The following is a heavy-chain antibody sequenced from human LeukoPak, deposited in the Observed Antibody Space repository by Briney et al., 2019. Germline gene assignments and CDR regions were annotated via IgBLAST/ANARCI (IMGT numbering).Heavy chain of an antibody. CDR1: GYSISIGYY. CDR2: IYHSGST. J-gene: IGHJ5*02. CDR3: ARDGEIFWQRNWFDP. Sequence: SETLSLTCTVSGYSISIGYYWGWIRQPPGKGPEWIGSIYHSGSTYYNPSLMSRVTISVDTPKNQFSLRLSSVTAADAAIYYCARDGEIFWQRNWFDPWGQGTLVTVSS. D-gene: IGHD3-9*01. V-gene: IGHV4-38-2*02.